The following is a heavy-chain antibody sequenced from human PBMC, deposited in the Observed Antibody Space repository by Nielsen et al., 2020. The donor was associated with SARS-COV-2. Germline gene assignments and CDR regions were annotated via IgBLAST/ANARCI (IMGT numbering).Heavy chain of an antibody. D-gene: IGHD5-12*01. V-gene: IGHV4-31*03. J-gene: IGHJ6*02. Sequence: SEPLSLTCTVSVGSISSGGYYWSWIRHHPGKGLEWIGYIYFSGRTCYNPSLKSRVTISVDTSKNQFSLSLRSVTAADTAVYYCARESSGYDHYNYGMDVWGQGTTVTVSS. CDR2: IYFSGRT. CDR3: ARESSGYDHYNYGMDV. CDR1: VGSISSGGYY.